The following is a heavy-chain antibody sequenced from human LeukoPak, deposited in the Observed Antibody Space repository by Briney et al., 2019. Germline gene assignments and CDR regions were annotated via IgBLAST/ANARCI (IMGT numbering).Heavy chain of an antibody. D-gene: IGHD4-11*01. CDR1: GGSISIYY. J-gene: IGHJ5*02. Sequence: PSETLSFTSTVSGGSISIYYWSWIRQPPGKGLEYSVYIYISGSTDYNPSLKSRVTISVDTSKNQFSLKLSSVTAADTAVYYCARGLYSKGWFDPCGQGTLVTVSS. CDR3: ARGLYSKGWFDP. CDR2: IYISGST. V-gene: IGHV4-4*09.